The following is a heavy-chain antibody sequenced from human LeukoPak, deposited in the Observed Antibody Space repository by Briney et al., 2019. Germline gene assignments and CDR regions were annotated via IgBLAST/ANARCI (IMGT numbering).Heavy chain of an antibody. Sequence: PSETLSLTCAVYGGSFSGYYWSWIRQPPGEGLEWIGEINHSGSTNYNPSLKSRVTISVDTSKNQFSLKLSSVTAADTAVYYCAEHYMGSSYNHGLDCWGQGTLVTVSS. CDR2: INHSGST. D-gene: IGHD3-10*01. V-gene: IGHV4-34*01. CDR3: AEHYMGSSYNHGLDC. CDR1: GGSFSGYY. J-gene: IGHJ4*02.